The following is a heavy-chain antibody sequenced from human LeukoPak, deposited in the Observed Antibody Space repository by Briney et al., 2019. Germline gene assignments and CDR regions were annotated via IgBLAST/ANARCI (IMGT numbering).Heavy chain of an antibody. V-gene: IGHV1-46*01. D-gene: IGHD1-26*01. Sequence: ASVKVSCKASGYTFTSYYMHWVRQAPGQGLEWMGIINPSGGSTSYAQKFQGRVTMTRDTSTSTVYMELSSLRSEDTAVYYCASLCGGSYHHTSLTDYWGQGTLVTVSS. CDR3: ASLCGGSYHHTSLTDY. CDR1: GYTFTSYY. J-gene: IGHJ4*02. CDR2: INPSGGST.